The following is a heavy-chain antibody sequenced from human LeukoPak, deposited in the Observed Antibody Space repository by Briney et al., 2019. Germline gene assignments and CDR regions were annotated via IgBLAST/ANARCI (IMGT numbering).Heavy chain of an antibody. CDR3: ARIRHDGQWLDHDY. D-gene: IGHD6-19*01. V-gene: IGHV1-2*02. Sequence: ASVKVSCKASGYTFTGYYMHWVRQAPGQGLEWMGWINPNSGGTNYAQKFQGRVTMTRDTSISTAYMELSRLRSDDTAVYYCARIRHDGQWLDHDYWGQGTLVTVSS. J-gene: IGHJ4*02. CDR1: GYTFTGYY. CDR2: INPNSGGT.